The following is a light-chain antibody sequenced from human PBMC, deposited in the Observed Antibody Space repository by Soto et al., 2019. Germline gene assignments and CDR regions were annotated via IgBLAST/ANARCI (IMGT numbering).Light chain of an antibody. CDR3: QQYNQWPIT. V-gene: IGKV3-15*01. CDR1: QSAGTN. CDR2: GPF. Sequence: EIVMTQSPATLTVSPGETASLSCRASQSAGTNLAWYHQKPGQAPRLLIHGPFTRATGIPARFSGSGSGKEFTLTISSLQSEDFAVFYCQQYNQWPITFGQGPRWIS. J-gene: IGKJ3*01.